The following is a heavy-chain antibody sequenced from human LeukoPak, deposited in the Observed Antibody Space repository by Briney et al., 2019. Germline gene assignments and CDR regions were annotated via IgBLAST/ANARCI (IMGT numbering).Heavy chain of an antibody. J-gene: IGHJ6*02. Sequence: ASVKVSCKASGYTFTSYDINWVRQATGQGLEWMGWMNPNSGNTGYAQKFQGRVTMTRNTSISTAYMELSSLRSEDTAVYCCARKGYQLLQYYYYGMDVWAKGPRSPSP. D-gene: IGHD2-2*01. CDR3: ARKGYQLLQYYYYGMDV. CDR1: GYTFTSYD. V-gene: IGHV1-8*01. CDR2: MNPNSGNT.